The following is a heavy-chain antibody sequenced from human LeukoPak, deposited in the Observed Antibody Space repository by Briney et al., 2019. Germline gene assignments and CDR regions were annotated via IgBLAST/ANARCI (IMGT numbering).Heavy chain of an antibody. D-gene: IGHD6-13*01. CDR1: GFTFSSYA. V-gene: IGHV3-23*01. CDR2: ISGSGGST. CDR3: AREPYSSSWYANDY. J-gene: IGHJ4*02. Sequence: PGGSLRLSCAASGFTFSSYAMSWVRQAPGKGLEWVSAISGSGGSTYYADSVKGRFTISRDNSKNTLYLQMNSLRAEDTAVYYCAREPYSSSWYANDYWGQGTLVTVSS.